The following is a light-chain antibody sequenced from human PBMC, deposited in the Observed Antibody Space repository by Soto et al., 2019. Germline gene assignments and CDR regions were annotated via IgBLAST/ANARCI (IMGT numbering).Light chain of an antibody. CDR3: TSPTPGSLYV. Sequence: QSALTQPAPVSGSPGQSITISCTGTSSDVGNYNYVSWYQQYPGRVPKLLIYMVSNRPSGVSNRFSGSKSGNTASLTISGLQAEDEADYFCTSPTPGSLYVFGTGTKATVL. CDR2: MVS. J-gene: IGLJ1*01. V-gene: IGLV2-14*01. CDR1: SSDVGNYNY.